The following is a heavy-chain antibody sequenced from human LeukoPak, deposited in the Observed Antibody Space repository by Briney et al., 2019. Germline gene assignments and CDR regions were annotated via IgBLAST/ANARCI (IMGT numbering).Heavy chain of an antibody. D-gene: IGHD2-15*01. J-gene: IGHJ4*02. CDR3: AKGRCSGVGCDSFHS. V-gene: IGHV3-23*01. CDR1: GGSISSSN. CDR2: ISDDSSFT. Sequence: PSETLSLTCAVSGGSISSSNWWSWVRQAPGKGLECISTISDDSSFTYYADSVKGRSAISRDDSKNTLYLQMNNLKVEDTAVYYCAKGRCSGVGCDSFHSWGQGALVTVSS.